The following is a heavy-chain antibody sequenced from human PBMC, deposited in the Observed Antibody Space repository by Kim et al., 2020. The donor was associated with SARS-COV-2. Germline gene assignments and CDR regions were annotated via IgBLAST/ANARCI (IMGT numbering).Heavy chain of an antibody. CDR3: ARRRGPNATNKNWFDP. D-gene: IGHD1-1*01. J-gene: IGHJ5*02. Sequence: SFQGQVTISADKSISTAYLQWSSLKASDTAMYYCARRRGPNATNKNWFDPWGQGTLVTVSS. V-gene: IGHV5-51*01.